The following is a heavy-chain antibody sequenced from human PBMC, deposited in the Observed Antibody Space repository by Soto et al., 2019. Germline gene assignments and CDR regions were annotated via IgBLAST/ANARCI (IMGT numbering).Heavy chain of an antibody. D-gene: IGHD6-13*01. CDR1: GFTFSSYG. J-gene: IGHJ6*02. Sequence: PGGSLRLSCAASGFTFSSYGMHWVRQAPGKGLEWVAVISYDGSNKYYADSVKGRFTISRDNSKNTLYLQMNSLRAEDTAVYYCAEDLASSASSSFFLNYYYVMDVWGQGTTVTVSS. CDR3: AEDLASSASSSFFLNYYYVMDV. V-gene: IGHV3-30*18. CDR2: ISYDGSNK.